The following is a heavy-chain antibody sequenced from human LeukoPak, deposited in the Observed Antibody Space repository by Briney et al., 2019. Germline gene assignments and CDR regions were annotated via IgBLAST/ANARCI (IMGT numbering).Heavy chain of an antibody. CDR3: ARSLGSGSYYGIDV. CDR2: IYYSGST. CDR1: AGSISSNY. J-gene: IGHJ6*02. V-gene: IGHV4-59*01. D-gene: IGHD3-10*01. Sequence: SETLSLSCSVSAGSISSNYWSWIRQPPGKGLEWIGYIYYSGSTTYNPSHKSRVTMSVDTSKNQFSLQLTSVTAADTAVYYCARSLGSGSYYGIDVWGQGTTVTVSS.